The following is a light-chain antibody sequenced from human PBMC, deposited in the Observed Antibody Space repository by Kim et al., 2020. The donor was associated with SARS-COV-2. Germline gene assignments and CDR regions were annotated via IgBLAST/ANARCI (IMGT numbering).Light chain of an antibody. V-gene: IGLV2-14*04. J-gene: IGLJ1*01. Sequence: GQSITISCTGTSSDVGGYNSVSWYQQHPGKAPKLMIYDVSKRPSGVSNRFSGSKSGNTASLTISGLQAEDEADYYCSSYTSSSTKVFGTGTKVTVL. CDR3: SSYTSSSTKV. CDR1: SSDVGGYNS. CDR2: DVS.